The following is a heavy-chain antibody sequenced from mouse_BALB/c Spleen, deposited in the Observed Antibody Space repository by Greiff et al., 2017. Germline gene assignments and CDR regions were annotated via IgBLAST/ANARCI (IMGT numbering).Heavy chain of an antibody. V-gene: IGHV2-2*02. CDR1: GFSLTSYG. Sequence: QVQLQQSGPGLVQPSQSLSITCTVSGFSLTSYGVHWVRQSPGKGLEWLGVIWSGGSTDYNAAFISRLSISKDNSKSQVFFKMNSLQANDTAIYYCARIGLGDWYFDVWGAGTTVTVSS. CDR2: IWSGGST. CDR3: ARIGLGDWYFDV. J-gene: IGHJ1*01. D-gene: IGHD4-1*01.